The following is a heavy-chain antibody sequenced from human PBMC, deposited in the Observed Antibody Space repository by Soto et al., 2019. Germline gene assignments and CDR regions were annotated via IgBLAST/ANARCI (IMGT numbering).Heavy chain of an antibody. Sequence: GGSLRLSCAASGFSFSHYAMHWVRQPPGKGLEWVALISYDGENQYFTDSVRGRFTISRDNSKTAVYLEMNDLRVDDTATYYCVSPHSESSNAFDLWGQGTLVTVSS. D-gene: IGHD3-10*01. J-gene: IGHJ5*02. CDR1: GFSFSHYA. CDR3: VSPHSESSNAFDL. V-gene: IGHV3-30*04. CDR2: ISYDGENQ.